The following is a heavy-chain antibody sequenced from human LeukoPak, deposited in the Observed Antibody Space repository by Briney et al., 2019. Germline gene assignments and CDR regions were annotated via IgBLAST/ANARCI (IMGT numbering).Heavy chain of an antibody. J-gene: IGHJ4*02. CDR2: IYHTRAT. Sequence: SEPLSLICTVSGGSIGSDYWTWIRQPPGKGVQYIEYIYHTRATNYNPSLKSRVTMSVDTSKNQFSLKMSSVTAACTAVYVCARYGRIVWPSHNGGRGTRVRVSS. CDR3: ARYGRIVWPSHN. CDR1: GGSIGSDY. V-gene: IGHV4-59*08. D-gene: IGHD1-1*01.